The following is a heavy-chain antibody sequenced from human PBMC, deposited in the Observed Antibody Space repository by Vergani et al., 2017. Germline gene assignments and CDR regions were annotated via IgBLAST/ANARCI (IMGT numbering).Heavy chain of an antibody. V-gene: IGHV4-61*02. CDR2: IYTSGST. CDR3: ARERYYDFWSGYYAPYYYYGMDV. J-gene: IGHJ6*02. D-gene: IGHD3-3*01. CDR1: GGSISSGSYY. Sequence: QVQLQESGPGLVKPSQTLSLTCTVPGGSISSGSYYWSWIRQPAGKGLEWIGRIYTSGSTNYNPSLKSRVTISVDTSKNQFSLKLSSVTAADTAVYYCARERYYDFWSGYYAPYYYYGMDVWGQGTTVTVSS.